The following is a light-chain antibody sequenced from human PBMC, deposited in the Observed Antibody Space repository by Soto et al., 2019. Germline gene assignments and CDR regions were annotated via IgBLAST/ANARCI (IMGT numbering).Light chain of an antibody. Sequence: IVLTQSPDTLSLSPGERATLSCTASQSITSRYLAWYQWRPGQPPRLLIYGVSNRATGIPDRFSGGGSGTAFTLIISRLQPEDFAVYYCHHNAFSPLTFGGGTRIEIK. CDR3: HHNAFSPLT. J-gene: IGKJ4*01. V-gene: IGKV3-20*01. CDR2: GVS. CDR1: QSITSRY.